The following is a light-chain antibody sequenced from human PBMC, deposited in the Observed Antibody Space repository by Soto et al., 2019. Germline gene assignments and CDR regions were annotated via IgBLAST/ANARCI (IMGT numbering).Light chain of an antibody. V-gene: IGLV1-44*01. J-gene: IGLJ2*01. CDR1: SSNIGSNT. Sequence: QSVLTQPPSACGTPGQRVTISCSGSSSNIGSNTVNWYQQLPGTAPKLLIYSNNQRPSGVPDRFSGSKSGTSASLAISGLQSEDEADYYCAAWDDSLTGRVFGGGTKLTVL. CDR3: AAWDDSLTGRV. CDR2: SNN.